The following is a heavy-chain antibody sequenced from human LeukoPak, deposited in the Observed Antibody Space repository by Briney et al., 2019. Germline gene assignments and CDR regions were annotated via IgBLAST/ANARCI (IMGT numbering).Heavy chain of an antibody. V-gene: IGHV3-48*01. CDR1: GFTFSSYS. D-gene: IGHD3-16*02. CDR3: ARGSFLITFGGFIG. CDR2: ITGNSHTI. J-gene: IGHJ4*02. Sequence: GSLRLSCAASGFTFSSYSMNWVRQAPGKGLEWISYITGNSHTIYYADSVKGRFTISRDNAKNSLFLQMNSLRAEDTAVYYCARGSFLITFGGFIGWGQGTLVTVSS.